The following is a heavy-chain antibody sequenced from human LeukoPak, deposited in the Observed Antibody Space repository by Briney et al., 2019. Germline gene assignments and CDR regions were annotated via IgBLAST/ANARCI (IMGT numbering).Heavy chain of an antibody. Sequence: GGSLRLSCAASAFTFSSYGMHWVRQAPGKGPEWVAFIRSDASNQYYADSVKGRFTISRDNSKNTLYLQMNSLRAEDTAVYYCAKDRYYDSGSAFDIWGQGTMVTVSS. CDR3: AKDRYYDSGSAFDI. D-gene: IGHD3-22*01. CDR2: IRSDASNQ. J-gene: IGHJ3*02. V-gene: IGHV3-30*02. CDR1: AFTFSSYG.